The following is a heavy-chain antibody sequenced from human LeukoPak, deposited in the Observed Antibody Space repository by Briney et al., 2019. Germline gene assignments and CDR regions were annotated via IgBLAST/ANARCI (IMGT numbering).Heavy chain of an antibody. CDR1: GFTFSTYA. J-gene: IGHJ6*02. CDR3: ARALHDYGDYLYYGMDV. CDR2: ISSSGGDT. D-gene: IGHD4-17*01. Sequence: HPGGSLRLSCAASGFTFSTYAMSWVRQAPGKGLEWVSAISSSGGDTYYADSVKGRFTISRDNAKNSLYLQMNSLRAEDTAVYYCARALHDYGDYLYYGMDVWGQGTTVTVSS. V-gene: IGHV3-23*01.